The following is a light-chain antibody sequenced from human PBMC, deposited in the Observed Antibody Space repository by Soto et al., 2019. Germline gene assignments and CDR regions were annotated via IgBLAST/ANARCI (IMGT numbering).Light chain of an antibody. V-gene: IGKV1-33*01. Sequence: DIQMTQSPSSLSASVGDRVTITCQASQDISNYLNWYQQKPGQAPKLLIYGASNLETGVPSRFSGSGSGADFTLTINSLQPEDIATYYCQQYTQVPRTFGQGTKLEIK. CDR3: QQYTQVPRT. J-gene: IGKJ2*01. CDR1: QDISNY. CDR2: GAS.